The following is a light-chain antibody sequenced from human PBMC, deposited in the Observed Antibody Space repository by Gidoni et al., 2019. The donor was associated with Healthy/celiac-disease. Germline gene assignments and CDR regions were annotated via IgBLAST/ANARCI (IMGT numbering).Light chain of an antibody. CDR1: QSLLHSNGYNY. CDR2: LGS. CDR3: MQALQTPRT. J-gene: IGKJ2*01. V-gene: IGKV2-28*01. Sequence: DIVMPQSPLSLPVTPGEPASISCRSSQSLLHSNGYNYLDWYLQKPGQSPQLLLYLGSNRDSGVPDRFSGSGSGTDFTLKISRVEAEDVGVYYCMQALQTPRTFGQXTKLEIK.